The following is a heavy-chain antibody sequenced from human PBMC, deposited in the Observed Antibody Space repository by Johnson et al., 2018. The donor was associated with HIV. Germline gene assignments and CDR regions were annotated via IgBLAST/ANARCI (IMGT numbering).Heavy chain of an antibody. V-gene: IGHV3-11*04. CDR2: IASSDSPI. CDR3: ARDGGVAAAVGVVAFDI. CDR1: GFTFSDYY. D-gene: IGHD6-13*01. Sequence: QVQLVESGGGLVQPVGSLRLSCAASGFTFSDYYMSWIRQAPGKGLEWVSYIASSDSPIYYADSVKGRFTISRDNAENSLYLQMNSLRAEDTAVYYCARDGGVAAAVGVVAFDIWGQGTLVTVSS. J-gene: IGHJ3*02.